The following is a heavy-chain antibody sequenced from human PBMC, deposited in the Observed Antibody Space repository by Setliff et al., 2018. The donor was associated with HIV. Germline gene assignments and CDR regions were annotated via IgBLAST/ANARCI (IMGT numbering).Heavy chain of an antibody. CDR3: ARAYYDSVWGSHRYRFYYFDY. CDR1: GYSFSKYG. Sequence: ASVKVSCKASGYSFSKYGISWVRQAPGQGLEWMGWISGFNGNTKYGQNFQGGVTMTIDTSTSTVYMDLRSLTSGDTAVYYCARAYYDSVWGSHRYRFYYFDYWGQGSLVTVSS. CDR2: ISGFNGNT. V-gene: IGHV1-18*01. D-gene: IGHD3-16*02. J-gene: IGHJ4*02.